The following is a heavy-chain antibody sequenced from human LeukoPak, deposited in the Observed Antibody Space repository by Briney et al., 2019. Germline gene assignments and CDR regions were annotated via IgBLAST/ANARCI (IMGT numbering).Heavy chain of an antibody. Sequence: PGGSLRLSCAASGFTFSSYAMSWVRQAPGRGLEWVSAISGSGGSTYYADSVTGRFTISRDNSKNTLYLQMNSLRAEDTAVYYCAKDRTVTTPLKWFDPWGQGTLVTVSS. CDR3: AKDRTVTTPLKWFDP. CDR1: GFTFSSYA. J-gene: IGHJ5*02. CDR2: ISGSGGST. V-gene: IGHV3-23*01. D-gene: IGHD4-17*01.